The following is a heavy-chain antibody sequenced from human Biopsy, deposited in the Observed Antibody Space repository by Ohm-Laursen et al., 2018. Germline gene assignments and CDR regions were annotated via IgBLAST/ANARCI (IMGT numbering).Heavy chain of an antibody. V-gene: IGHV3-33*01. CDR2: IWYDGSDQ. Sequence: SHRLSCAASGFIFKSYGMHWVRQAPGKGLEWVALIWYDGSDQYYADSVKGRFTISRDNSKNTVYLQMNSLRAEDTAVYYCARDRREHYQFDHWGQGTRVTVSS. D-gene: IGHD1-26*01. J-gene: IGHJ4*02. CDR3: ARDRREHYQFDH. CDR1: GFIFKSYG.